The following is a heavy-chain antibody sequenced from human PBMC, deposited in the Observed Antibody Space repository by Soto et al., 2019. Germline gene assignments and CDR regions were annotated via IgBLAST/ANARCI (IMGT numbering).Heavy chain of an antibody. CDR1: GFTFDDSA. Sequence: GGSLRLSCAPSGFTFDDSAMHWVRQAPGKGLEWVSGISGNRGSIGYADSVKARFTISRDNAKNSLYLHMNSLRAEDTALYSCAKVNSSPIWGQGTMVTVSS. CDR3: AKVNSSPI. J-gene: IGHJ3*02. D-gene: IGHD2-15*01. V-gene: IGHV3-9*01. CDR2: ISGNRGSI.